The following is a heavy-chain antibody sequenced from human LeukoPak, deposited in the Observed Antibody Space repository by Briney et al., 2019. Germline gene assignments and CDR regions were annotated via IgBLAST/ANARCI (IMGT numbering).Heavy chain of an antibody. CDR1: GGSFSGYY. CDR3: ARAYYDFWSGYANWLDP. Sequence: SETLSLTCAVYGGSFSGYYWSWIRQPPGKGLEWIGEINHSGSTNYNPSLKSRVTISVDTSKNQFSLKLSSVTAADTAVYYCARAYYDFWSGYANWLDPWGQGTLVTVSS. CDR2: INHSGST. D-gene: IGHD3-3*01. J-gene: IGHJ5*02. V-gene: IGHV4-34*01.